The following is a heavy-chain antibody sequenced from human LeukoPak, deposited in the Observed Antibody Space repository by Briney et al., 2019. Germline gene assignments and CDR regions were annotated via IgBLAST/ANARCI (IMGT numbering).Heavy chain of an antibody. D-gene: IGHD1-26*01. CDR3: AKGGGSSAPRPLQIDY. V-gene: IGHV3-7*03. J-gene: IGHJ4*02. Sequence: GGSLRLSCAASGFILTDYWMNWVRQAPGRGLEWLASVKGDGSATSYVDSVKGRFTISRDNAKNSLYLQMNSLRAEDTAVYYCAKGGGSSAPRPLQIDYWGQGTLVTVSS. CDR1: GFILTDYW. CDR2: VKGDGSAT.